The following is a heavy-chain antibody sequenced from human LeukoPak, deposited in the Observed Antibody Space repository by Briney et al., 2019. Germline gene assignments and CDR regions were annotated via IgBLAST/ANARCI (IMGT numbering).Heavy chain of an antibody. Sequence: SETLSLTCTVSGGSISSYYWTWIRQPPGKELEWIGYIYYSGSTNYNPSLKSRVTISVDTSRNQLSLMLTSVTAADTAVYYCARGGYSSSWSLGMDVWGRGTTVTVSS. CDR3: ARGGYSSSWSLGMDV. V-gene: IGHV4-59*12. CDR2: IYYSGST. D-gene: IGHD6-13*01. J-gene: IGHJ6*02. CDR1: GGSISSYY.